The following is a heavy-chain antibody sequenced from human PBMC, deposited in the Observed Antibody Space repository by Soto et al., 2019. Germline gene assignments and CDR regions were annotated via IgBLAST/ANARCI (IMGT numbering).Heavy chain of an antibody. V-gene: IGHV3-23*01. D-gene: IGHD6-19*01. CDR2: ISGSGGST. J-gene: IGHJ6*02. Sequence: PGGSPGLSCAASGFIFCSYALSWGRPTPGEGVGWVSAISGSGGSTYYADSVKGRFTISRDNSKNTLLLQMNSLRAEDTAVYFCAKDQFGDSSGWYGYGMDVWGQGTTVTVSS. CDR1: GFIFCSYA. CDR3: AKDQFGDSSGWYGYGMDV.